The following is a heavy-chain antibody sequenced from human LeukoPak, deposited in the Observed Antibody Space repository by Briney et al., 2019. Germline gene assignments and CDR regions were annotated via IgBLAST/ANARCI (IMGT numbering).Heavy chain of an antibody. CDR1: GGSISSYY. Sequence: SETLSLTCTVSGGSISSYYWSWIRQPPGKGLEWIGYIYYSGSTNYNPSLKSRVTISVDTSKNQFSLKLSSVTAADTAMYYCARVYYYDSSGYYGPMDVWGQGTTVTVSS. V-gene: IGHV4-59*01. CDR2: IYYSGST. D-gene: IGHD3-22*01. CDR3: ARVYYYDSSGYYGPMDV. J-gene: IGHJ6*02.